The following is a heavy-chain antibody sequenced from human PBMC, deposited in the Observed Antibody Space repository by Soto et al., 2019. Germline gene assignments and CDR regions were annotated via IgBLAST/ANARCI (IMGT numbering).Heavy chain of an antibody. CDR3: ARTPVYYDSSVDWFDP. D-gene: IGHD3-22*01. V-gene: IGHV3-21*01. CDR2: ISSSSSYI. CDR1: GFTFSSYS. J-gene: IGHJ5*02. Sequence: GGSLRLSCAASGFTFSSYSMNWVRQAPGKGLEWVSSISSSSSYIYYADSVKGRFTISGDNAKNSLYLQMNSLRAEDTAVYYCARTPVYYDSSVDWFDPWGQGTLVTVSS.